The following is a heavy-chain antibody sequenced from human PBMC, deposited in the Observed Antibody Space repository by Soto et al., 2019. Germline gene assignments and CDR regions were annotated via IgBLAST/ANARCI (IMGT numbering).Heavy chain of an antibody. J-gene: IGHJ6*02. CDR1: GGSISSGDYY. V-gene: IGHV4-30-4*01. Sequence: QVQLQESGPGLVKPSQTLSLTCTVSGGSISSGDYYWSWIRQPPGKGLEWIGYIYYSGSTYYNPSLKSRVTISVDTSKNQFSLKLSSVTAADTAVYYCARGTDISPIPAAVPRWRGYGMDVWGQGTTVTVSS. CDR2: IYYSGST. D-gene: IGHD3-9*01. CDR3: ARGTDISPIPAAVPRWRGYGMDV.